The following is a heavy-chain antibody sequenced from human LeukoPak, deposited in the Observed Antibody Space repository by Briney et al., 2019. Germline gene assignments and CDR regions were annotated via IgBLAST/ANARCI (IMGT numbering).Heavy chain of an antibody. V-gene: IGHV7-4-1*02. CDR3: SITMVRGKFDY. J-gene: IGHJ4*02. D-gene: IGHD3-10*01. CDR1: GYTFTSSA. CDR2: INTNTGNP. Sequence: ASVKVSCKASGYTFTSSAMNWVRQAPGQGLEWMGWINTNTGNPTYAQGFTGRFVFSLDTSVSTAYLQISSLKAEDTAVYYCSITMVRGKFDYWGQGTLVTVSS.